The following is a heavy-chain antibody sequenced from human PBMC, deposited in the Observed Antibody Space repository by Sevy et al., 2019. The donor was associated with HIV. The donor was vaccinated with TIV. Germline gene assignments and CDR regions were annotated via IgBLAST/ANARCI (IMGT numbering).Heavy chain of an antibody. J-gene: IGHJ6*02. D-gene: IGHD1-26*01. CDR3: TSEHDYYYGMNV. CDR1: GFTFTNAW. Sequence: GGSLRLSCAASGFTFTNAWMNWVHQAPGKALEWVGRIESKGGGGAIDYAATVKGRFSISREDSKNTLYLQMYSLKIEDTALYYCTSEHDYYYGMNVWGQGTTVTVSS. V-gene: IGHV3-15*07. CDR2: IESKGGGGAI.